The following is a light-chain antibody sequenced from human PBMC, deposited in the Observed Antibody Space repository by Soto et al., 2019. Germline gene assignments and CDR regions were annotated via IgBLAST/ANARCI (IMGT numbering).Light chain of an antibody. Sequence: QAVVTQEPSLTVSPGETVTLTCGSSTGSVTTGHYAYWFQQMPGQGPRTVIYDTNKNHSWTPARFSGSLRAGKAALTLSGAEHEDEADYYCSLYYTGGRHVFGGGTQLTVL. V-gene: IGLV7-46*01. CDR2: DTN. CDR1: TGSVTTGHY. CDR3: SLYYTGGRHV. J-gene: IGLJ7*01.